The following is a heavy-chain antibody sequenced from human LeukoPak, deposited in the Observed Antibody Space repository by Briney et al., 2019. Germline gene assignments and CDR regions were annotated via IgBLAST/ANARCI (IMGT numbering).Heavy chain of an antibody. D-gene: IGHD5-12*01. CDR2: IRHDGSNK. Sequence: GGSLRLSCTASGFPLSSNGMHWVRQAPGKGLEWVAFIRHDGSNKFYADSVNGRFTISRDNANNMLYLQLYSLRAEDTAVYYCAKGPSGNQFARWGQGTLVTVSS. J-gene: IGHJ5*02. CDR1: GFPLSSNG. CDR3: AKGPSGNQFAR. V-gene: IGHV3-30*02.